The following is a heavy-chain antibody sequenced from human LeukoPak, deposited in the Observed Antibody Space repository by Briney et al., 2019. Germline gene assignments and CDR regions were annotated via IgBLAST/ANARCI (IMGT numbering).Heavy chain of an antibody. CDR3: AKDRGGVAVAVTFGGVISRLDS. V-gene: IGHV3-30*02. CDR1: GFTINDYG. Sequence: GGSLRLSCAASGFTINDYGMHWVRQAPGKGLEWVAFIRHDGRNKYYADSVKGRFTGSRDNSNNTLFLQVNSLRPEDTAMYYCAKDRGGVAVAVTFGGVISRLDSWGQGTLVTVSS. J-gene: IGHJ4*02. CDR2: IRHDGRNK. D-gene: IGHD3-16*01.